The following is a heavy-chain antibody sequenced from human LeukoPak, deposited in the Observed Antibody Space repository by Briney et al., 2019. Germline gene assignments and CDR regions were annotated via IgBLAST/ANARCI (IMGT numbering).Heavy chain of an antibody. CDR2: VSTYNSET. CDR1: GYRFSSVG. J-gene: IGHJ5*02. V-gene: IGHV1-18*01. CDR3: VRDNWNEFDP. Sequence: ASAKVSCKASGYRFSSVGISWVRQAPGQGLEWIGWVSTYNSETNYAPKFQARVTMTKDTSTSTVFLEMWSLRADDTAVYYCVRDNWNEFDPWGQGTLVTVSS. D-gene: IGHD1-1*01.